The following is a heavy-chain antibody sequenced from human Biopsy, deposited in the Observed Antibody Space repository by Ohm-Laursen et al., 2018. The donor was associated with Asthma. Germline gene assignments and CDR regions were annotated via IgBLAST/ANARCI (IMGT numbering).Heavy chain of an antibody. CDR2: IYRNGNT. CDR3: ARGWNCGGDCYSLDS. V-gene: IGHV4-30-2*06. D-gene: IGHD2-21*02. Sequence: TLSLTCAVSGDSIDSGDYSWTWIRQSPGLGLGWIGYIYRNGNTYYNPTLKNRVTISIDRSKNQFSLRLRSVTAADTAVYYCARGWNCGGDCYSLDSWGQGTLVTVSS. J-gene: IGHJ4*02. CDR1: GDSIDSGDYS.